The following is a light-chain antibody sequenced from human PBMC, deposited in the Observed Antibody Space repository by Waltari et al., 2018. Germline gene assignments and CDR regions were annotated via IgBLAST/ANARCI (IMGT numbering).Light chain of an antibody. Sequence: QSALTQPASVSGSPGQSITISCTGSTSDVGGYNLVSWYRQFPNQAPQLIIYEGTLRPSGVSSRFSASKSGNTASLTISGLQAEDEALYFCSSYARSDNSVLFGGGTQLSVL. CDR1: TSDVGGYNL. CDR3: SSYARSDNSVL. J-gene: IGLJ2*01. CDR2: EGT. V-gene: IGLV2-23*01.